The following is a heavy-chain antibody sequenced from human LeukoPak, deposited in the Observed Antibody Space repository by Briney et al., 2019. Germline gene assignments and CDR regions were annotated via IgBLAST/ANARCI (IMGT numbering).Heavy chain of an antibody. D-gene: IGHD2-15*01. CDR3: LTSTRSHRFDY. V-gene: IGHV3-7*01. CDR1: GFTFSSYL. CDR2: IKQDGIDK. J-gene: IGHJ4*02. Sequence: GGSLRLSCAASGFTFSSYLMCWVRQAPGKGLEWVSTIKQDGIDKYYADSVEGRFIISRDNSKNSLYLQMNSLRAEDTAVYYCLTSTRSHRFDYWDQRTLVTVSS.